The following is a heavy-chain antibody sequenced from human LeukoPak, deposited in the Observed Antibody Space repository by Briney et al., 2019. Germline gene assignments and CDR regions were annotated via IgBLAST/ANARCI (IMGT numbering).Heavy chain of an antibody. CDR2: IGGRDDRT. J-gene: IGHJ4*02. D-gene: IGHD3-3*01. CDR1: GFTFTGRT. V-gene: IGHV3-23*01. CDR3: AKDPSPLYDFWTGYK. Sequence: GGSLRLSCAASGFTFTGRTMTWLRQAPGKGLEWVSIIGGRDDRTYYADSVEGRFTISRENSKNILYLHMSSLRAEDTAVYYCAKDPSPLYDFWTGYKWGQGTLVPVSS.